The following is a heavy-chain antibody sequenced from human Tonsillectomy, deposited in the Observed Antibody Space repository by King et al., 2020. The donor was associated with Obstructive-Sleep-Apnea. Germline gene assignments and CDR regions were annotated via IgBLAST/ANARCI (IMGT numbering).Heavy chain of an antibody. Sequence: QLQESGPGLVKPSETLSLTCSVSGASISSHYWTWIRQPPGKGLEWIGSIFNSGSTNYNPSLTSRLTLSVDTSKNQFSLKLSSVTAADTAVYYCARHSFLTSMAPPPFDYWGQGTLVTVSS. CDR1: GASISSHY. V-gene: IGHV4-59*08. CDR3: ARHSFLTSMAPPPFDY. CDR2: IFNSGST. D-gene: IGHD1-1*01. J-gene: IGHJ4*02.